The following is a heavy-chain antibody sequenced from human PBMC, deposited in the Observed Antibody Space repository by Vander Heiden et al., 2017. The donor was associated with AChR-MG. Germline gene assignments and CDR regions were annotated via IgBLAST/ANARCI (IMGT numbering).Heavy chain of an antibody. CDR3: ARVAPAAIRDYYYYYGMDV. J-gene: IGHJ6*02. V-gene: IGHV3-7*01. CDR1: GFTFRSYW. CDR2: IKQDGSEK. Sequence: EVQLVESGGGLVQPGGSLRLYCAASGFTFRSYWMGWVRQAPGKGLEWVANIKQDGSEKYYVDSVKGRFTISRDNAKNSLYLQMNSLRAEDTAVYYCARVAPAAIRDYYYYYGMDVWGQGTTVTVSS. D-gene: IGHD2-2*02.